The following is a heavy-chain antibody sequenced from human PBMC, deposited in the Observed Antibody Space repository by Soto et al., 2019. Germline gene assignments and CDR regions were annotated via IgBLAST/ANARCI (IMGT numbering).Heavy chain of an antibody. D-gene: IGHD6-6*01. Sequence: QVQLVQSGAGVKKPGSSVKVSCKDSGGTFSSYAISGVRQAPGQGLEWMGGIIPIFGTANYAQKFQGRVTITADESTSTAYMELSSLRSEDTAVYYCARESSLRTKNRHYFDYWGQGTLVTVSS. J-gene: IGHJ4*02. CDR3: ARESSLRTKNRHYFDY. V-gene: IGHV1-69*01. CDR2: IIPIFGTA. CDR1: GGTFSSYA.